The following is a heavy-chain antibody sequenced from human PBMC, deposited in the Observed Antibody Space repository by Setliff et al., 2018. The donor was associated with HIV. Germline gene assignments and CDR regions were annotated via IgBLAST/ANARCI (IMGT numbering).Heavy chain of an antibody. Sequence: PSETLSLTCTVSGGSISSDYWSWIRQPPGKGLEWIGYISTTGSTSYSPSLKSRVTMSVDTTKNQVSLSLFSATAADTATYYCARPKYSGSWYLYYWGQGTLVTVSS. D-gene: IGHD1-26*01. CDR2: ISTTGST. CDR3: ARPKYSGSWYLYY. J-gene: IGHJ4*02. V-gene: IGHV4-4*09. CDR1: GGSISSDY.